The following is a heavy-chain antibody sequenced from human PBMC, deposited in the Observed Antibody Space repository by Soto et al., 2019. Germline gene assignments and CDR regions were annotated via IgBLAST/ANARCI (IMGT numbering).Heavy chain of an antibody. J-gene: IGHJ6*03. D-gene: IGHD5-12*01. CDR3: ARQGKVVATGGNYYYYYMDV. CDR1: GYSFTSYW. V-gene: IGHV5-51*01. Sequence: GESLKISCKGSGYSFTSYWIGWVRQMPGKGLEWMGIIYPGDSDTRYSPSFQGQVTISADKSISTAYLQWSSLKASDTAMYYCARQGKVVATGGNYYYYYMDVWGKGTTVTVSS. CDR2: IYPGDSDT.